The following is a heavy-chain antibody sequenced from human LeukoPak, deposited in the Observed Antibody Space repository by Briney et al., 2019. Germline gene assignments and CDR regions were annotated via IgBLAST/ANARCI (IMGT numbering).Heavy chain of an antibody. J-gene: IGHJ6*03. D-gene: IGHD6-13*01. CDR2: IWYDGSNK. Sequence: GGSLRLPCAASGFTFSSYGMHWVRQAPGKGLEWVAVIWYDGSNKYYADSVKGRFTISRGNSKNTLYLQMNSLRAEDTAVYYCESARQQLVPGYMDVWGKGTTVTVSS. CDR3: ESARQQLVPGYMDV. CDR1: GFTFSSYG. V-gene: IGHV3-33*01.